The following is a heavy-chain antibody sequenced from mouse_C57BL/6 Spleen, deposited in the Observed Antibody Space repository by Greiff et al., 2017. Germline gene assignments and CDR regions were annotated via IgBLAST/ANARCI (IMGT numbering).Heavy chain of an antibody. CDR3: ARRGYSNYEFAY. J-gene: IGHJ3*01. CDR2: ISYDGSN. Sequence: EVQLQESGPGLVKPSQSLSLTCSVTGYSITSGYYWNWIRQFPGNQLEWMGYISYDGSNNYNPSLKNRISITRDTSTNQFFLKLNSVTTEDTATYNCARRGYSNYEFAYWGQGTLVTVSA. V-gene: IGHV3-6*01. CDR1: GYSITSGYY. D-gene: IGHD2-5*01.